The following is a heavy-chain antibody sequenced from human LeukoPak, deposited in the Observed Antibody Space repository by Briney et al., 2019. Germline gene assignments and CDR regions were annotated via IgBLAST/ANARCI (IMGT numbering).Heavy chain of an antibody. CDR1: GGSISSSSYY. V-gene: IGHV4-39*01. J-gene: IGHJ6*02. CDR3: ATPRGMDV. CDR2: IYYSGST. Sequence: PSETLSLTCTVSGGSISSSSYYWGWIRQPPGKGLEWIGSIYYSGSTYYNPSLKSRVTISVDTSKNQFSLKLSSVTAADTAVYCCATPRGMDVWGQGTTVTVSS.